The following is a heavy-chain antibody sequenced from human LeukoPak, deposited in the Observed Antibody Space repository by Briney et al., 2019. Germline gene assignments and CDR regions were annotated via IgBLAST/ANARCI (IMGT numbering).Heavy chain of an antibody. CDR2: IHQSGRT. CDR1: TGSFSGYY. Sequence: PSETLSLTRTIYTGSFSGYYWSWIRQPPGKGMEWLGEIHQSGRTNYNPSLKSRATISVDTSKNQFSLTLTSVTAADTAVHFCARGRVGTTRAFDVWGQGKMVIVSS. J-gene: IGHJ3*01. CDR3: ARGRVGTTRAFDV. D-gene: IGHD1-26*01. V-gene: IGHV4-34*01.